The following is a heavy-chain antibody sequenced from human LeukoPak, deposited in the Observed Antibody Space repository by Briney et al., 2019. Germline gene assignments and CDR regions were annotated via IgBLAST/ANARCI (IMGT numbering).Heavy chain of an antibody. CDR2: IYYSGTT. CDR3: ARNYYDSSGYQTFDY. J-gene: IGHJ4*02. Sequence: SETLSLTCTVSGGSISSYYWSWIRQPPGKRLEWIGYIYYSGTTNYNPSLKSRVTISVDTSKNQFSLKLSSVTAADTAVYYCARNYYDSSGYQTFDYWGQGTLVTVSS. V-gene: IGHV4-59*08. CDR1: GGSISSYY. D-gene: IGHD3-22*01.